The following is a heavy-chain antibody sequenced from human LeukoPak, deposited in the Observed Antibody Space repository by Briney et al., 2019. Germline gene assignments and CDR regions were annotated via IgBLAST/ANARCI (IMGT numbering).Heavy chain of an antibody. D-gene: IGHD2-15*01. CDR3: ARVYPYCSGGSCYVWVDY. J-gene: IGHJ4*02. CDR1: GFTFSTYW. Sequence: GGSLRLSCAASGFTFSTYWMHWVRQAPGKGLVWVSRINTDGSSTSYADSVKGRFTISRDNAKKTLYLQMNSLRAEDTAVYYCARVYPYCSGGSCYVWVDYWGQGTLVTVSS. CDR2: INTDGSST. V-gene: IGHV3-74*01.